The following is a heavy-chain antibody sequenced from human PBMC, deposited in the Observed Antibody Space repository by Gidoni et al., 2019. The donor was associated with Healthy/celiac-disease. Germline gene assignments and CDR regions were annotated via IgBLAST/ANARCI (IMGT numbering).Heavy chain of an antibody. V-gene: IGHV4-34*01. CDR2: INHSGST. Sequence: QVQLQQWGAGLLKPSETLSLTCAVYGGSFSGYYWSWIRQPPGKGLEWIGEINHSGSTNYNPSLKSRVTISVDTSKNQFSLKLSSVTAADTAVYYCARFPRADYWGQGTLVTVSS. CDR3: ARFPRADY. CDR1: GGSFSGYY. J-gene: IGHJ4*02.